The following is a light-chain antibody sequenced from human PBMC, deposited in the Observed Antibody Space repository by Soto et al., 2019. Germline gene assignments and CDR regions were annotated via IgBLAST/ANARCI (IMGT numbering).Light chain of an antibody. J-gene: IGKJ2*01. V-gene: IGKV3-20*01. CDR2: GSS. Sequence: EIVLTQSPGTLSLSPGERATLSCMASQSVSGSYLAWYQQKPGQSLRLLIYGSSDRATGIPDRFSGSGSGTDFTLTISRVEPEDFAVYYCQQYGSSPPYTFGQGTKLEI. CDR3: QQYGSSPPYT. CDR1: QSVSGSY.